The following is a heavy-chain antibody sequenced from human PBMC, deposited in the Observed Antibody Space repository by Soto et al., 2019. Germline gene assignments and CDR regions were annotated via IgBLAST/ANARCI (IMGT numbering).Heavy chain of an antibody. J-gene: IGHJ4*02. CDR2: IYSSGRT. D-gene: IGHD1-1*01. V-gene: IGHV4-30-4*01. CDR1: GGSIDSDDYY. CDR3: ARDRGNSPYYFDY. Sequence: SETLSLTCTVSGGSIDSDDYYWTWIRQPPGKGLEWIGYIYSSGRTSYNPSLESRLTISIDTSKNQFALHLNSVSAADTAGYCCARDRGNSPYYFDYLGQGTLVNFSS.